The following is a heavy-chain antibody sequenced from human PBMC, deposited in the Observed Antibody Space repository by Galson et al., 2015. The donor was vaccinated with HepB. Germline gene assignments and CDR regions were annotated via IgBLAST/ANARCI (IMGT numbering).Heavy chain of an antibody. V-gene: IGHV1-2*04. CDR2: INPNSGGT. CDR1: GYTFTGYY. Sequence: SVKVSCKASGYTFTGYYMHWVRQAPGQGLEWMGWINPNSGGTNYAQKFQGWVTMTRDTSISTAYMALSRLRSDDTAVYYCARDGVEMATRSRPAYYFDYWGQGTLVTVSS. J-gene: IGHJ4*02. CDR3: ARDGVEMATRSRPAYYFDY. D-gene: IGHD5-24*01.